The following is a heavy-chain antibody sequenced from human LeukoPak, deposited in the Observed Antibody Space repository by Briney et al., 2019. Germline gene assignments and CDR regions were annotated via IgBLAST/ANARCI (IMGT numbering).Heavy chain of an antibody. J-gene: IGHJ6*03. V-gene: IGHV1-46*01. CDR1: GYTFTSYY. CDR3: ARSPYCSSTSCYTEGYYYYYMDV. CDR2: INPSGGST. D-gene: IGHD2-2*01. Sequence: EASVKVSCKASGYTFTSYYMHWVRQAPGQGLEWMGIINPSGGSTSYAQKFQGRVTMTRDTSTSTVYMELSSLRSEDTAVYYCARSPYCSSTSCYTEGYYYYYMDVWGKGTTVTVSS.